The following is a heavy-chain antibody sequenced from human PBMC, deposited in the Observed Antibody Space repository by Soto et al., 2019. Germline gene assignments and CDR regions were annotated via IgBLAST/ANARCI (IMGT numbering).Heavy chain of an antibody. CDR3: ARDYYGSGSYYIPGP. Sequence: GGSLRLSCAASGFTFSIYGMHWVCQAPGKGLEWVAVIWYDGSNKYYADSVKGRFTISRDNSKNTLYLQMNSLRAEDTAVYYCARDYYGSGSYYIPGPWGQGTLVTVSS. CDR2: IWYDGSNK. D-gene: IGHD3-10*01. J-gene: IGHJ5*02. CDR1: GFTFSIYG. V-gene: IGHV3-33*01.